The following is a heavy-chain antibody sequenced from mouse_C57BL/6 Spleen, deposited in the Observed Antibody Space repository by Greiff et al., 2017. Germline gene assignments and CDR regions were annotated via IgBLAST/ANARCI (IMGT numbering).Heavy chain of an antibody. CDR3: TRNYYGSSYGFAY. Sequence: EVKLQESGGGLVQPGGSMKLSCAASGFTFSDAWMDWVRQSPEKGLEWVAEIRNKANNHATYYAESVKGRFTISRDDSNSSVYLQMNSLRAEDTGSYYCTRNYYGSSYGFAYWGQGTLVTVSA. J-gene: IGHJ3*01. D-gene: IGHD1-1*01. CDR1: GFTFSDAW. CDR2: IRNKANNHAT. V-gene: IGHV6-6*01.